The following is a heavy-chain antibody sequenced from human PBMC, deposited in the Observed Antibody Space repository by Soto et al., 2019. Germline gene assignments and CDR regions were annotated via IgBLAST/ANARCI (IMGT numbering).Heavy chain of an antibody. CDR2: ITSSSGYI. CDR1: GFTFSSFS. V-gene: IGHV3-21*01. J-gene: IGHJ5*02. CDR3: ARGLDYRLTPLRS. Sequence: GGSLRLSCAASGFTFSSFSMNWVRQAPGKGLEWVSSITSSSGYIYYADSVKGRFTISRDYAKNSLFLQMNSLRAEDTGVYYCARGLDYRLTPLRSWGQGTLVTVSS. D-gene: IGHD4-4*01.